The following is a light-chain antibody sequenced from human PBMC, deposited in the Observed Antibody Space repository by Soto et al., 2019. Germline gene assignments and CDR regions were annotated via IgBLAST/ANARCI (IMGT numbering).Light chain of an antibody. CDR3: QQYGSSPLT. CDR2: GAS. V-gene: IGKV3-20*01. CDR1: QSVSSY. Sequence: EIVLTQSPATLSFSPGERATLSFRASQSVSSYLAWYQQKPGQAPRLLIYGASSRATGIPDRFSGSGSGTDFTLTISRLEPEDFAVYYCQQYGSSPLTFGGGTKVDIK. J-gene: IGKJ4*01.